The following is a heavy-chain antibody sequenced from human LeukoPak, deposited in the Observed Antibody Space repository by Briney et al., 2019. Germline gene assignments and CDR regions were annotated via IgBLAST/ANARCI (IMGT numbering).Heavy chain of an antibody. CDR2: INLRDGIR. J-gene: IGHJ4*02. Sequence: GASVKVSCKASGSSFISYNMHWVRQAPGQGLEGMGIINLRDGIRTYAQKLQGRVTMTGDTSTSTFYMELSSLRFEDTAVYYCARDNTNWSFDYWGQGTLVTVSS. D-gene: IGHD1-1*01. CDR3: ARDNTNWSFDY. CDR1: GSSFISYN. V-gene: IGHV1-46*04.